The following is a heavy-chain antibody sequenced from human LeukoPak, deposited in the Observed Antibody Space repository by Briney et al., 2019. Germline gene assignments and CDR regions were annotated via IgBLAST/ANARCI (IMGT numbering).Heavy chain of an antibody. Sequence: GESLKISCKGSGYSFTSYWIGWVRQMPGKGLEWMGIIYPGDSDTRYSPSFQGQVTISADKSISTAYLQWSSLKASDTAMYYCARLNGGGGSCCDWFDPWGQGTLVTVSS. CDR3: ARLNGGGGSCCDWFDP. CDR1: GYSFTSYW. D-gene: IGHD2-15*01. V-gene: IGHV5-51*01. CDR2: IYPGDSDT. J-gene: IGHJ5*02.